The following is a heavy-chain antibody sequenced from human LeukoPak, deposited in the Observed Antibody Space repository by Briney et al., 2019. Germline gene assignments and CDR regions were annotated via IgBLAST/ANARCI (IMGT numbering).Heavy chain of an antibody. CDR2: IGIGGDT. CDR1: GFTFSNYG. J-gene: IGHJ3*02. CDR3: VRERSGTSSDGFDI. Sequence: GGSLRLSCAGSGFTFSNYGMHWFRQVAGGGLEWVSAIGIGGDTFYTGSVKGRFTISRENAKNSFFLQMNSLSAGDTALYYCVRERSGTSSDGFDIWGQGTMVTVSS. V-gene: IGHV3-13*01. D-gene: IGHD1-26*01.